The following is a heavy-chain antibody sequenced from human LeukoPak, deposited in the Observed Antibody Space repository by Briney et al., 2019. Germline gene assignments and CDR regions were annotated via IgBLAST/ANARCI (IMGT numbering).Heavy chain of an antibody. CDR3: ARRSITGTTADY. J-gene: IGHJ4*02. CDR1: GYTFTSYG. V-gene: IGHV1-18*01. D-gene: IGHD1-14*01. CDR2: ISAYNGNT. Sequence: ASVKVSCKAFGYTFTSYGISWVRQAPGQGLEWMGWISAYNGNTNYAQKLQGRVTMTTDTSTSTAYMELRSLRSDDTAVYYCARRSITGTTADYWGQGTLVTVSS.